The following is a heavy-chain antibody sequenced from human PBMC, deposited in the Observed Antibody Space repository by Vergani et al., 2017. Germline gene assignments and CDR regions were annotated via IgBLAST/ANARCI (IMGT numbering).Heavy chain of an antibody. CDR3: ARSRPYCTSGSCPAI. J-gene: IGHJ4*02. Sequence: QVQLQESGPGLVKPSETLSLICTVSGGSINPSSSFWSWIRQPAGKGPEWIGHIHTGGSTDLNPSFKSRVSISVDTSKSQFSLKLNSVTVADTAVYYCARSRPYCTSGSCPAIWGQGTLVTVSS. D-gene: IGHD2-15*01. CDR2: IHTGGST. CDR1: GGSINPSSSF. V-gene: IGHV4-61*02.